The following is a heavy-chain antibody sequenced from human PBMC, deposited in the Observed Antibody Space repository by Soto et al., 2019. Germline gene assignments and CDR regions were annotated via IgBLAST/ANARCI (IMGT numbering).Heavy chain of an antibody. J-gene: IGHJ6*02. Sequence: GGSLRLSCAASGFTFSSYGMHWVRQAPGKGLEWVAVISYDGSNKYYEDSVKGRFTISRGNSKNTLYLQMNSLRAEDTAVYYCAKGGDYAAQRPSRRMSYYYYGMDVWGQGTTVTVSS. V-gene: IGHV3-30*18. CDR3: AKGGDYAAQRPSRRMSYYYYGMDV. D-gene: IGHD3-16*01. CDR1: GFTFSSYG. CDR2: ISYDGSNK.